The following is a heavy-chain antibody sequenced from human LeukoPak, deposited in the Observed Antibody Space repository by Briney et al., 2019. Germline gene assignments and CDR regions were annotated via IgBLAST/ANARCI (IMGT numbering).Heavy chain of an antibody. Sequence: PSETLSLTCNVSGGSVSSGSYYWSWIRQPPGKGLEWIGYIYYSGSTNYNPSLKSRVTISVDTSKNQFSLKLSSVTAADTAVYYCARGQEGYDYWGQGTLVTVSS. CDR2: IYYSGST. D-gene: IGHD6-13*01. CDR3: ARGQEGYDY. CDR1: GGSVSSGSYY. J-gene: IGHJ4*02. V-gene: IGHV4-61*01.